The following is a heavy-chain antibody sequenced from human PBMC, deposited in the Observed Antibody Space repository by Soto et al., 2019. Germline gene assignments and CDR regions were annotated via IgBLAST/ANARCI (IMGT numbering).Heavy chain of an antibody. V-gene: IGHV6-1*01. CDR2: TYYKSKWNN. Sequence: PSQTLSLPCAISGDSVSSNSAPWNWIRQSPARGLEWLGRTYYKSKWNNDYALSVKSRITINPDTSKNQFSLHLYSVTPEDTAVYYCTGITWFRGMDVWGQGTPVTVSS. CDR1: GDSVSSNSAP. CDR3: TGITWFRGMDV. D-gene: IGHD3-10*01. J-gene: IGHJ6*02.